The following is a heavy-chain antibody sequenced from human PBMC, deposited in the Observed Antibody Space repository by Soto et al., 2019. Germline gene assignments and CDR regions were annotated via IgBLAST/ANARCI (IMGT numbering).Heavy chain of an antibody. J-gene: IGHJ4*02. Sequence: QVQLVQSGAEVKKPGASVKVSCKASGYTFTSYAMHWVRQAPGQRLEWMGWINAGNGNTKYSQKFQGRVTITRDTGASTGYMELSSLRSEDTAVYYCARDLSSGWYDYWGQGTLVTVSS. V-gene: IGHV1-3*01. D-gene: IGHD6-19*01. CDR3: ARDLSSGWYDY. CDR2: INAGNGNT. CDR1: GYTFTSYA.